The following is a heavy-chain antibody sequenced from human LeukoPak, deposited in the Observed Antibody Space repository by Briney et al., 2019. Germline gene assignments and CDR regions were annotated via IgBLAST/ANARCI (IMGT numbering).Heavy chain of an antibody. CDR1: GGSISSGSYY. CDR3: ARAPHYSFLDY. CDR2: IYTSGST. J-gene: IGHJ4*02. Sequence: SETPSLTCTVSGGSISSGSYYWSWIRQPAGKGLEWIGRIYTSGSTNYNPSLKSRVTISVDTSKNQFSLKLSSVTAADTAVYYCARAPHYSFLDYWGQGTLVTVSS. D-gene: IGHD5-18*01. V-gene: IGHV4-61*02.